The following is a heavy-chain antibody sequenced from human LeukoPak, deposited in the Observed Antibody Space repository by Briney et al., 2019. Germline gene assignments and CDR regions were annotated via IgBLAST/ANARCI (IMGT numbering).Heavy chain of an antibody. CDR1: GYTFTGYY. Sequence: VASVRVSCKASGYTFTGYYMHWVRQAPGQGLEGMGWINPNSGGTNYAQKFQGRVTMTRDTSISTAYMELSRLRSDDTAVYYCARPMLRASSWFDPWGQGTLVTVSS. D-gene: IGHD2-15*01. V-gene: IGHV1-2*02. CDR2: INPNSGGT. CDR3: ARPMLRASSWFDP. J-gene: IGHJ5*02.